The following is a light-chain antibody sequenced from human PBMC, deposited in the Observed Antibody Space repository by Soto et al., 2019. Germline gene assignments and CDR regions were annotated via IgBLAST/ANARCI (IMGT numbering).Light chain of an antibody. Sequence: QLTHTPSSLPAPVADRVTITCRASQGISNYLAWYHQKPGKAPELLIYIASTLQGGVPSSFSGSGSGTDFGLTISSLQPEDVAAYYRRYFNSFPLTFGGGTKVDSK. CDR2: IAS. J-gene: IGKJ4*01. V-gene: IGKV1-9*01. CDR1: QGISNY. CDR3: RYFNSFPLT.